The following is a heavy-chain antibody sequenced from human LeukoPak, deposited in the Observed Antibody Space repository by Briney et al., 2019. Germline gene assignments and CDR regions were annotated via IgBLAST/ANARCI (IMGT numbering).Heavy chain of an antibody. Sequence: SATLSLTCPVSGGSISSYYWSWIRQPAGKGLEWIGRIYTSGSTNYNPSLKSRVTMSVDTSKNQFSLKLSSVTAADTAVYYCARDYSGSYPNWFDPWGQGTLVTVSS. CDR3: ARDYSGSYPNWFDP. D-gene: IGHD1-26*01. CDR2: IYTSGST. J-gene: IGHJ5*02. V-gene: IGHV4-4*07. CDR1: GGSISSYY.